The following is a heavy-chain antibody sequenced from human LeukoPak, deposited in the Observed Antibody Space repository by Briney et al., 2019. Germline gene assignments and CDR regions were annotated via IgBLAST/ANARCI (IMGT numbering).Heavy chain of an antibody. CDR2: IYYSGST. CDR3: ARFSKRAPDDAFDI. J-gene: IGHJ3*02. CDR1: GGSISSYY. D-gene: IGHD1-14*01. V-gene: IGHV4-59*01. Sequence: PSETLSLTCTVSGGSISSYYWSWIRQPPGKGLEWIGYIYYSGSTNYNPSLKSRVTISVDTSKNQFSLKLSSVTAADTAVYYCARFSKRAPDDAFDIWGQGTMVTVSS.